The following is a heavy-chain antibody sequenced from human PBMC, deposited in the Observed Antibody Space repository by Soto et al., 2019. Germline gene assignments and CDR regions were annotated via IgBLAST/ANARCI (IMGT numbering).Heavy chain of an antibody. D-gene: IGHD4-4*01. J-gene: IGHJ6*02. Sequence: EVQLVESGGVVVQPGGSLRLSCAASGFTFDDYAMHWVRQAPGKGLEWVSLISWDGGSTYYADSVKGRFTISRDNSKNSLYLQMNSLRAEDTALYYCAKDMRWGYSRPRNYYYGMDVWGQGTTVTVSS. CDR2: ISWDGGST. CDR3: AKDMRWGYSRPRNYYYGMDV. V-gene: IGHV3-43D*04. CDR1: GFTFDDYA.